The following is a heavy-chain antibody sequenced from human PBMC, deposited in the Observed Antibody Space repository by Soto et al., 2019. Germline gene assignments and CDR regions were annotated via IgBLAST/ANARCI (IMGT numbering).Heavy chain of an antibody. CDR1: GGSISSSSYY. CDR3: ARQVVVKDWFDP. J-gene: IGHJ5*02. CDR2: IYYSGST. D-gene: IGHD2-15*01. Sequence: QLQLQESGPGLVKPSETLSLTCTVSGGSISSSSYYWGWIRQPPGKGLEWIGSIYYSGSTYYNPSLTSRVTISVDTSKNQFSLKLSSVTAADTAVYYCARQVVVKDWFDPWGQGTLVTVSS. V-gene: IGHV4-39*01.